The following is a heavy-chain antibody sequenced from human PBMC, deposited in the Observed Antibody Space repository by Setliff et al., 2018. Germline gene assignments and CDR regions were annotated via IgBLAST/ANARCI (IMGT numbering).Heavy chain of an antibody. J-gene: IGHJ4*02. CDR3: AKGGLRYFDWLPD. CDR2: IRYDGSNK. CDR1: GFTFVNYW. D-gene: IGHD3-9*01. Sequence: GGSLRLSCAASGFTFVNYWMHWVRQAPGKGLVWVAFIRYDGSNKYYADSVKGRFTMSRDNSKNTQYLQMNSLRAEDTALYYCAKGGLRYFDWLPDWGQGTLVTVSS. V-gene: IGHV3-30*02.